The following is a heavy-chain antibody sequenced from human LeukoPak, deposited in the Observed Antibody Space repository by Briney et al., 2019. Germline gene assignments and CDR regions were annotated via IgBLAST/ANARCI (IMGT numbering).Heavy chain of an antibody. Sequence: VASVKVSCKASGYTFTDYFIHWVRQAPGQGLEWMAWINPHSGGTNYAQKFQGRVTMTRDTSISTAFMELSRLTSDDTAVYYCARMYTGSYPQCFQHWGQGTLVTVSS. CDR2: INPHSGGT. J-gene: IGHJ1*01. CDR3: ARMYTGSYPQCFQH. CDR1: GYTFTDYF. V-gene: IGHV1-2*02. D-gene: IGHD1-26*01.